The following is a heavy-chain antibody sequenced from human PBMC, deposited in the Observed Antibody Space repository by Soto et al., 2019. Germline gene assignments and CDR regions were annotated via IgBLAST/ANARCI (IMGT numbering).Heavy chain of an antibody. CDR3: ARAWPATALTDYYYGMDV. CDR2: ISSSSSYI. Sequence: GGSLRLSCAASGFTFSSYSMNWVRQAPGKGLEWVSSISSSSSYIYYADSVKGRFTISRDNAKNSLYLQMNNLRAEDTAVYYCARAWPATALTDYYYGMDVWGQGTTVTVSS. CDR1: GFTFSSYS. V-gene: IGHV3-21*01. J-gene: IGHJ6*02. D-gene: IGHD2-21*02.